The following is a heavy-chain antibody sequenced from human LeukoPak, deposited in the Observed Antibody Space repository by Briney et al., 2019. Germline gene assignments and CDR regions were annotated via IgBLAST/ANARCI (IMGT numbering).Heavy chain of an antibody. V-gene: IGHV3-21*01. CDR2: ISSSSSYI. CDR3: ARIPAAAGRGN. CDR1: GFNVSRNY. D-gene: IGHD6-13*01. J-gene: IGHJ4*02. Sequence: GGSLRLSCAASGFNVSRNYMTWVRQAPGKGLEWVSSISSSSSYIYYADSVKGRFTISRDNAKNSLYLQMNSLRAEDTAVYYCARIPAAAGRGNWGQGTLVTVSS.